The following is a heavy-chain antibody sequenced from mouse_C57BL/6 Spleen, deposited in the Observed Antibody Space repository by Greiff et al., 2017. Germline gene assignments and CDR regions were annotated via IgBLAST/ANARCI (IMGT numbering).Heavy chain of an antibody. CDR1: GYTFTSYW. D-gene: IGHD2-2*01. CDR2: IYPGNSDT. Sequence: EVQLQQSGTVLARPGASVKMSCKTSGYTFTSYWMHWVKQRPGQGLEWIGAIYPGNSDTSYNQKFKGKAKLTAVTSASTAYMELSSLTNEDAAVYYWTGFYYGYDRWYFDVWGTGTTVTVSS. CDR3: TGFYYGYDRWYFDV. V-gene: IGHV1-5*01. J-gene: IGHJ1*03.